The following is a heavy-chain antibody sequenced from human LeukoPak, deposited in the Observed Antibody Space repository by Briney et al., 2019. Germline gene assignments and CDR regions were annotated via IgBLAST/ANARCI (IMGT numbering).Heavy chain of an antibody. Sequence: SETLSLTCTVSGGSISSGDYYWSWIRQPPGKGLEWIGYIYYSGSTYYNPSLKSRVTISVDTSKNQFSLKLSSVTAADTAVYYCARLEDPPYYGDYYYFDYWGQGTLVTVSS. CDR1: GGSISSGDYY. CDR3: ARLEDPPYYGDYYYFDY. V-gene: IGHV4-30-4*01. CDR2: IYYSGST. J-gene: IGHJ4*02. D-gene: IGHD4-17*01.